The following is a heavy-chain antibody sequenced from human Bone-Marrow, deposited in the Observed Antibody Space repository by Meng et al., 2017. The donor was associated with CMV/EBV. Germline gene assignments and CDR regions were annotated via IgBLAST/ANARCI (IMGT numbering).Heavy chain of an antibody. CDR3: ARGGWLVRWGFDY. V-gene: IGHV3-21*01. CDR1: GFTFRKYT. Sequence: GESLKISCAASGFTFRKYTMNWVRRAPGKGLEWVSSISSNGGTIQYSDSVKGRFTISRDNARNSVYLLMSSLRAEDTAVYYCARGGWLVRWGFDYWGQGTLVTFSS. D-gene: IGHD6-19*01. CDR2: ISSNGGTI. J-gene: IGHJ4*02.